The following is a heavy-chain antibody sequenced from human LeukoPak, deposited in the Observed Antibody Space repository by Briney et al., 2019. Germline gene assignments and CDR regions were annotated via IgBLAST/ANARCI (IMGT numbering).Heavy chain of an antibody. J-gene: IGHJ4*02. V-gene: IGHV3-30*18. D-gene: IGHD4-11*01. CDR3: AKGVRRLPQNPLDY. Sequence: GGSLRLSCAASGFTFSSYGMHWVRQAPGKGLEWVAVISYDGSNKYYADSVKGRFTISRDNSKNTLYLQMNSLRAEDTAVYYCAKGVRRLPQNPLDYWGQGTLVTVSS. CDR2: ISYDGSNK. CDR1: GFTFSSYG.